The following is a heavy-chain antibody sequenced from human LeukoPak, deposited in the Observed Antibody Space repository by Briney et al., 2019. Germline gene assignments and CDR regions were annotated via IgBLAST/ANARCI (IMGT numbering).Heavy chain of an antibody. CDR2: IRYDGTEK. D-gene: IGHD3-3*01. J-gene: IGHJ3*02. V-gene: IGHV3-30*02. Sequence: PGGSLRLSCATSGITFRNYGMHWVRQAPGRGLEWVAFIRYDGTEKYYADSVKGRFTISRDNSKNTLYLQMNSLRAEDTAVYYCAKDRKSFILDFCIWGQGTMVTVSS. CDR1: GITFRNYG. CDR3: AKDRKSFILDFCI.